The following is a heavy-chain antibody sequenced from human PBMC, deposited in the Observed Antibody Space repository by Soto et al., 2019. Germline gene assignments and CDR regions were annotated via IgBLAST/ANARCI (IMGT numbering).Heavy chain of an antibody. CDR3: VQRPHEYYYYGMDV. V-gene: IGHV5-10-1*01. D-gene: IGHD2-2*01. J-gene: IGHJ6*02. Sequence: GESLKISCKGSGYSFTSYWISWVRQMPGKGLEWMGRIDPSDSYTNYSPSFQGHVTILAYKSISTAYLQWSSLKASDTAMYYCVQRPHEYYYYGMDVWGQGTTVTVSS. CDR1: GYSFTSYW. CDR2: IDPSDSYT.